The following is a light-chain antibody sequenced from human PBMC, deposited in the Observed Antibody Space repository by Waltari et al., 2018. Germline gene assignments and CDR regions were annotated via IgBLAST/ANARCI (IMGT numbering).Light chain of an antibody. J-gene: IGKJ2*01. CDR1: QSLPTN. Sequence: DIVMPHSPATLSVPPGASVTLSCRASQSLPTNLAWYQQKPGQPPRLLIYVASTRATGVPARFSGSGSGTEFTLTISSLESEDFAVYYGQQYSNWPYTFGQGTKLEIK. CDR3: QQYSNWPYT. CDR2: VAS. V-gene: IGKV3-15*01.